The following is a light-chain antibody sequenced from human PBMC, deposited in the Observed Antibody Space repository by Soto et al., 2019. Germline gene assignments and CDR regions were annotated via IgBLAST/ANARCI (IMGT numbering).Light chain of an antibody. CDR1: QSVSDS. J-gene: IGKJ1*01. V-gene: IGKV1-5*01. CDR3: QQYDYSRT. CDR2: DVS. Sequence: DIQMTQSPSTLSASVGDTVTITRRASQSVSDSLAWYQVKPGEAPKLLVFDVSNLETGVPSRFSGSGSGTEFSLTIRGLQPDDFATYYCQQYDYSRTFGQGTKVDI.